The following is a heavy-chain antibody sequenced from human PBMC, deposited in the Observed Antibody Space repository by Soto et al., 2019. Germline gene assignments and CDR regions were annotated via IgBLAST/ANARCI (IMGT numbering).Heavy chain of an antibody. V-gene: IGHV1-18*01. CDR3: ARGVVAVAGHGNFDY. CDR2: ISAYNGNT. D-gene: IGHD6-19*01. J-gene: IGHJ4*02. CDR1: GYTFTSYC. Sequence: GASVKVSCKASGYTFTSYCISWVRHAPGQGLEWMGWISAYNGNTNYAQKLQGRVTMTTDTSTSTAYMELRSLRSDDTAVYYCARGVVAVAGHGNFDYWGQGTLVTVSS.